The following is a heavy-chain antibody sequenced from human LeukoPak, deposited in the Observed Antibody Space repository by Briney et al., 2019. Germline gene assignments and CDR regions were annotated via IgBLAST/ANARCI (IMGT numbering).Heavy chain of an antibody. CDR2: INPNSGGT. D-gene: IGHD6-19*01. CDR1: VYTFTGYY. V-gene: IGHV1-2*02. CDR3: ASGRALESGWYDYYFDY. Sequence: ASVKVSFKSSVYTFTGYYMHWVRQAPGQGLEWMGWINPNSGGTNYAQKFQGRVTMTRDTSISTAYMELSRLRSDDTAVYYCASGRALESGWYDYYFDYWGQGTLVTVSS. J-gene: IGHJ4*02.